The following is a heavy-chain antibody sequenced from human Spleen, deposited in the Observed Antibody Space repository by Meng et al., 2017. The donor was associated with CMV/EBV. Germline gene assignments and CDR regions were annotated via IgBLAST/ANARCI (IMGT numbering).Heavy chain of an antibody. Sequence: GESLKISCAASGFSFRTYWMTWVRQAPGKGLEWVGRSRNKANRYTTEYAASVKGRFTVSRDESKNSLYLQMNSLKTEDTAVYYCVRGYNSFDSWGQGTLVTVSS. V-gene: IGHV3-72*01. CDR3: VRGYNSFDS. J-gene: IGHJ4*02. CDR2: SRNKANRYTT. D-gene: IGHD1-1*01. CDR1: GFSFRTYW.